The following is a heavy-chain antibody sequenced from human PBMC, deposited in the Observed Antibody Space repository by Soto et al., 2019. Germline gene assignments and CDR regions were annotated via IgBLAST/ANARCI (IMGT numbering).Heavy chain of an antibody. J-gene: IGHJ6*03. V-gene: IGHV1-3*01. D-gene: IGHD6-25*01. CDR1: GYSFTSYA. CDR3: ARGGIHAYYYMDV. CDR2: INAGNGDT. Sequence: QVQVVQSGAEVKKPGASVKVSCKASGYSFTSYAMQWVRQAPGQRLEWMGWINAGNGDTKYSQRFQDSVTITGDTSASTAYMELSSLRSEDTAVYYCARGGIHAYYYMDVWGTGTTVTVSS.